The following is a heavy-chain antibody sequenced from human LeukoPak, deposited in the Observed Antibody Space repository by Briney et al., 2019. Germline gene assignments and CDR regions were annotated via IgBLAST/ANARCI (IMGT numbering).Heavy chain of an antibody. D-gene: IGHD1-20*01. J-gene: IGHJ5*02. CDR3: VREGDSWNHL. V-gene: IGHV3-23*01. Sequence: PGGSLRLSCAGSGFTFSSYAMAWVRQAPGKGLEWVSAISGSGGSTYYADSVKGRFTISRHNSKNTLYLQMNSLRTEDTAVYYCVREGDSWNHLWGQGTLVTVSS. CDR2: ISGSGGST. CDR1: GFTFSSYA.